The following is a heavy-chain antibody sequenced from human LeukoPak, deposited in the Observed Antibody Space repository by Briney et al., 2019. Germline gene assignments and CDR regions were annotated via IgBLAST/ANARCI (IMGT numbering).Heavy chain of an antibody. D-gene: IGHD1-26*01. J-gene: IGHJ4*02. V-gene: IGHV1-3*01. CDR1: GYTFTSYA. Sequence: ASVKVSCKASGYTFTSYAMHWVRQAPGQRLEWMGWINAGNGNTKYSQKFQGRVTITRDTSASTAYMELSSLRSEDTAVYYCARDINSGILFDYWGQGTLVPVSS. CDR2: INAGNGNT. CDR3: ARDINSGILFDY.